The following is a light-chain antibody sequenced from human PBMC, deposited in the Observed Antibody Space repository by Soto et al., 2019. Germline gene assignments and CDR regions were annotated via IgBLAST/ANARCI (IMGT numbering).Light chain of an antibody. V-gene: IGKV2-28*01. Sequence: DIVMTQSPLSLPVTPGEPTSISCRSSQSHLHSNGYNYLDWYLQKPGQSPQLLIYLGSNRASGVPDRFSGSGSGTDFTLKISIVEAEDVGVYYCMQALQTPRTFGQGTKVEIK. J-gene: IGKJ1*01. CDR2: LGS. CDR1: QSHLHSNGYNY. CDR3: MQALQTPRT.